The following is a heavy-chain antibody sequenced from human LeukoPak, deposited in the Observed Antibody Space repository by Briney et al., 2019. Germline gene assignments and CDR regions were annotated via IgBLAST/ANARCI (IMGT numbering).Heavy chain of an antibody. CDR2: IRYDGNNK. Sequence: PGGSLRLSCAASGFTFSSYGMHWVRQAPGKGLEWVAFIRYDGNNKYYADSVKGRFTISRDNSKNTLYLQVNSLRAEDTAVYYCARDRMGAILYFDSWGQGTLVTVSS. V-gene: IGHV3-30*02. CDR1: GFTFSSYG. D-gene: IGHD1-26*01. CDR3: ARDRMGAILYFDS. J-gene: IGHJ4*02.